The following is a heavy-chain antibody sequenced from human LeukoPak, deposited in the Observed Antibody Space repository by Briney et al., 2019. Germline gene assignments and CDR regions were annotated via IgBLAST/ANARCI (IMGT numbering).Heavy chain of an antibody. CDR3: AKCGNSGCHLIDY. V-gene: IGHV3-66*01. CDR1: GFIVSSKY. D-gene: IGHD5-12*01. Sequence: PGGSLRLSCAASGFIVSSKYMSWVRQAPGKGLEWVSIIFSGDSTYYPDSVKGRFTISRDNSKSTLYLQMDSLRAEDTAVYYCAKCGNSGCHLIDYWGQGTLVTVSS. J-gene: IGHJ4*02. CDR2: IFSGDST.